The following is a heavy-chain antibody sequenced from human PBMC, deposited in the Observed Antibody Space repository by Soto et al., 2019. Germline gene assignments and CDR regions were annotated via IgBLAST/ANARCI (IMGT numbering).Heavy chain of an antibody. CDR1: GYSFTSYW. J-gene: IGHJ6*02. CDR3: ARYRPYDSSGYYWSYYYYGMDV. V-gene: IGHV5-51*01. D-gene: IGHD3-22*01. Sequence: PGESLKISCKGSGYSFTSYWIGWVRQMPGKGQEWMGIIYPGDSDTRYSPSFQGQVTISADKSISTAYLQWSSLKASDTAMYYCARYRPYDSSGYYWSYYYYGMDVWGQGTTVTV. CDR2: IYPGDSDT.